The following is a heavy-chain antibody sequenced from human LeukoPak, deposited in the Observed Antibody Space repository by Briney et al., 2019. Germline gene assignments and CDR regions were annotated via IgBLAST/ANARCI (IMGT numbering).Heavy chain of an antibody. CDR3: ARGKNEWLRLLDY. V-gene: IGHV1-2*02. J-gene: IGHJ4*02. CDR2: INPNSGGT. D-gene: IGHD5-12*01. CDR1: GYTFTGYY. Sequence: ASVKVSCKASGYTFTGYYMHWVRQAPGQGLEWMGWINPNSGGTNYAQKFQGRVTMTRDTSISTAYMELRSLRSDDTAVYYCARGKNEWLRLLDYWGQGTLVTVSS.